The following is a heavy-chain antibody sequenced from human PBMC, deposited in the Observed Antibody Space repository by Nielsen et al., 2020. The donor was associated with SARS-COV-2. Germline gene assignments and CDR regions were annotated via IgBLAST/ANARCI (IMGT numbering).Heavy chain of an antibody. CDR1: GGSISSYY. V-gene: IGHV4-59*01. J-gene: IGHJ6*02. D-gene: IGHD2-15*01. Sequence: ETLSLTCTVSGGSISSYYWSWIRQPPGKGLEWIGYIYYSGSTNYNPSLKSRVTISVDTSKNQFSLKLSSVTAADTAVYYCARGTPYYYYGMDVWGQGTTVTVSS. CDR2: IYYSGST. CDR3: ARGTPYYYYGMDV.